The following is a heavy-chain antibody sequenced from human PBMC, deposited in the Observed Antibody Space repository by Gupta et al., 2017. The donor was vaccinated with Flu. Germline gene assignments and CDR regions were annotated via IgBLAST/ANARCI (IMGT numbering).Heavy chain of an antibody. V-gene: IGHV3-21*01. CDR1: GFTFSSYS. J-gene: IGHJ4*02. CDR3: ARGFWSGYYLGSGDY. D-gene: IGHD3-3*01. Sequence: EVQLVESGGGLVKPGGSLRLSCAASGFTFSSYSMNWVRQAPGKGLEGVSSISSSSSYIYYADSVKGRFTISRDNAKNSLYLQMNSLRAEDTAVYYCARGFWSGYYLGSGDYWGQGTLVTVSS. CDR2: ISSSSSYI.